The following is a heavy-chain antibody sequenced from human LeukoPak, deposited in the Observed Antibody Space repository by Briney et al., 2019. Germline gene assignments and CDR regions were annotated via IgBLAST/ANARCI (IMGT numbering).Heavy chain of an antibody. Sequence: PSETLSLTCTVSGGSISSSSYYWGWIRQPPGKGLEWIGSIYYSGSTYYNPSLKSRVTISVDTSKNQFSLKLSSVTAADTAAYYCARHPPYYDFWSGYYSGPNPDDYWGQGTLVIVSS. J-gene: IGHJ4*02. V-gene: IGHV4-39*01. CDR2: IYYSGST. D-gene: IGHD3-3*01. CDR1: GGSISSSSYY. CDR3: ARHPPYYDFWSGYYSGPNPDDY.